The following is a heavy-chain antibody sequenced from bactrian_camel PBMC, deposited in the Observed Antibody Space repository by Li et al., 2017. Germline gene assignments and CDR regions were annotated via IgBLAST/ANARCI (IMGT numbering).Heavy chain of an antibody. CDR3: AAGRLGGPAYGRFDLRSYTF. CDR1: SCNNNRCSY. CDR2: ISNGGKI. V-gene: IGHV3S53*01. J-gene: IGHJ4*01. Sequence: HVQLVESGGDSVQAGGSLRLSCDRSSCNNNRCSYLAWFRQVPGKEREGVAQISNGGKITRYADPVEGRFTISQDNAKNTVFLQMTDLKPEDTAMYYCAAGRLGGPAYGRFDLRSYTFWGQGTQVTVS. D-gene: IGHD5*01.